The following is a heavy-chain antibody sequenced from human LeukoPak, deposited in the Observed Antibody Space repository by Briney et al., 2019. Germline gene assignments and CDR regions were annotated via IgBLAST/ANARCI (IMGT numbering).Heavy chain of an antibody. CDR1: GVTFSGYS. D-gene: IGHD2-2*01. V-gene: IGHV3-21*04. CDR2: ITATSLHI. J-gene: IGHJ3*02. CDR3: AKDRRSSTSFAPDAFDI. Sequence: GGSLRLSCAASGVTFSGYSMNWVRQAPGKGLEWVSAITATSLHIYYADSVKGRFTISRDNAKNSLYLQMNSLRAEDTALYYCAKDRRSSTSFAPDAFDIWGQGTMVTVSS.